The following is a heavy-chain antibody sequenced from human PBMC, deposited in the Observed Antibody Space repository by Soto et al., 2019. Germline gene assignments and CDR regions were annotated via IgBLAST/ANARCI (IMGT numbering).Heavy chain of an antibody. CDR1: GGSFSGYY. CDR2: INHSGST. J-gene: IGHJ6*02. Sequence: SETLSLTCAVYGGSFSGYYWSGIRQPPGKGREWIGEINHSGSTNYNPSLKSRVTISVDTSKNQFSLKLSSVTAADTAVYYCARDPISSGWAMDVWGQGTTVTVSS. D-gene: IGHD6-19*01. CDR3: ARDPISSGWAMDV. V-gene: IGHV4-34*01.